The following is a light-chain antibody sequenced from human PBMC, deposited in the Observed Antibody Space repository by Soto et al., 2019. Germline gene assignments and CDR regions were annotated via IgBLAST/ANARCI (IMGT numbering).Light chain of an antibody. CDR1: QTVSSSH. V-gene: IGKV3-20*01. J-gene: IGKJ4*01. CDR2: DTS. Sequence: EIVLTQSPGSVSLSPGERVTLSCRASQTVSSSHLAWYQHKPGQAPRLLIYDTSSRATGIPDRFSGSGSGTDFTLTISRLEPEDFAVYFCLQYVSSPLTFGEGKKVEIK. CDR3: LQYVSSPLT.